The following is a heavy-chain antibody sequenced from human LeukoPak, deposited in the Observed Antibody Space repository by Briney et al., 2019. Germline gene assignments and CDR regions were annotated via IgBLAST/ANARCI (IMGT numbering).Heavy chain of an antibody. D-gene: IGHD1-14*01. CDR1: GYTFTGYY. CDR3: ARDVSPEPRISVAFDI. J-gene: IGHJ3*02. V-gene: IGHV1-2*02. Sequence: ASVKVSCKASGYTFTGYYMHWVRQAPGQGLEWMGWINPNSGGTNYAQKFQGRVTMTRDTSISTAYMELSRLRSDDTAVYYCARDVSPEPRISVAFDIWGQGTMVTVSS. CDR2: INPNSGGT.